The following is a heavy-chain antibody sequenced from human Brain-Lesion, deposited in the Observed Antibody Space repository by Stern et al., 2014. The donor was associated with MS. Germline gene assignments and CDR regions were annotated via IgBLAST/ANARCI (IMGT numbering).Heavy chain of an antibody. V-gene: IGHV1-8*01. CDR1: GYTFTSYD. CDR3: ARRRQYYYGSGDY. CDR2: MNPDSGNI. J-gene: IGHJ4*02. D-gene: IGHD3-10*01. Sequence: QMQLVQPGAEVKKPGASVKVSCKASGYTFTSYDVTWVRQAPGQGLEWMGWMNPDSGNIGYAQKFQGRVIMTRSTSISTAYMELTSLRSEDTAVYYCARRRQYYYGSGDYWGQGTLVTVSS.